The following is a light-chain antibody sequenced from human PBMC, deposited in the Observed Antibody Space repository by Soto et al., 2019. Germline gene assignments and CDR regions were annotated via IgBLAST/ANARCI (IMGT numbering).Light chain of an antibody. CDR1: SSNIGSNY. V-gene: IGLV1-47*01. CDR3: AAWDDSLRWV. CDR2: RNN. Sequence: QSVLTQPPSASGTPGQRVTISCSGSSSNIGSNYVYWYQQLPGTALKLLIYRNNQRPSGVPDRFSGSKSGTSASLAISGLRSEDEADYYCAAWDDSLRWVFGGGTKLTVL. J-gene: IGLJ3*02.